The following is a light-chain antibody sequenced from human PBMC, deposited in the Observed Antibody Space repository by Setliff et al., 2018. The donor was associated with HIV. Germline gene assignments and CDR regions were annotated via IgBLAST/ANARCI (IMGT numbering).Light chain of an antibody. Sequence: QSVLTQPASVSGSPGQSITISCTGTSSDVGSYYLVSWYQHHPGKAPKLMIYEVTKRPSGVSNRFSGSKSGSTASLTISGLQAEDEGDYFCCSYAGSSLVFGTGTKVTVL. CDR1: SSDVGSYYL. V-gene: IGLV2-23*02. CDR3: CSYAGSSLV. J-gene: IGLJ1*01. CDR2: EVT.